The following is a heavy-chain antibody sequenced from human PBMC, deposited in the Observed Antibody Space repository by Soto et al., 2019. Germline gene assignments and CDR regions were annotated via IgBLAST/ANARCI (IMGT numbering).Heavy chain of an antibody. Sequence: SETLSLTCAVYGGSFSGYYWSWIRQPPGKGLEWIGEINHSGSTNYNPSLKSRVTISVDTSKNQFSLKLSSVTAADTVVYYCARGADLAAADFNFDYWGQGTLVTVSS. J-gene: IGHJ4*02. CDR1: GGSFSGYY. V-gene: IGHV4-34*01. CDR3: ARGADLAAADFNFDY. CDR2: INHSGST. D-gene: IGHD6-13*01.